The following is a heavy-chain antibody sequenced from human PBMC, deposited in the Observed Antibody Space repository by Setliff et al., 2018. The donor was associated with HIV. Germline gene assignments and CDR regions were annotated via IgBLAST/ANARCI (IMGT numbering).Heavy chain of an antibody. D-gene: IGHD1-26*01. CDR2: IYYSGST. Sequence: TSETLSLTCTVSGYSISSSSYYWDWIRQPPGKGLEWIGSIYYSGSTYYSPSLKSRVTISVDTSKNQFSLKLSSVTAADTAVYYCARDFRIGWAVQDYWYFDLWGRGTLVTVSS. CDR3: ARDFRIGWAVQDYWYFDL. J-gene: IGHJ2*01. V-gene: IGHV4-39*07. CDR1: GYSISSSSYY.